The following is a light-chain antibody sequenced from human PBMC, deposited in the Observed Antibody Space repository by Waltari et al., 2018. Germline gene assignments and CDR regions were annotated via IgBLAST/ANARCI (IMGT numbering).Light chain of an antibody. J-gene: IGKJ1*01. CDR2: VAS. CDR3: QHYVRLPAT. CDR1: QSVSRA. Sequence: EIVLTQSPGSLSSSPGERVTLSCRASQSVSRALAWYQQKPAQAPRLLIFVASSRAPGIPDRFSGSGSETDFSLTISRLEPEDFAVYYCQHYVRLPATFGRGTKVEIK. V-gene: IGKV3-20*01.